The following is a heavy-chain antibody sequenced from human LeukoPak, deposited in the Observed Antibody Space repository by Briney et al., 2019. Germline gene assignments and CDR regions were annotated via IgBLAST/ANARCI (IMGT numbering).Heavy chain of an antibody. J-gene: IGHJ6*02. Sequence: PGGSLRLSCAASGFTLSNHWMTWVRQVPGRGPEWVAYVNRDGSETYYLDSVKGRFTISKDNAKNSLYLQMNSLRAEDTALYHCARNNGMDVWGQGTTVIVSS. CDR1: GFTLSNHW. CDR3: ARNNGMDV. CDR2: VNRDGSET. V-gene: IGHV3-7*03.